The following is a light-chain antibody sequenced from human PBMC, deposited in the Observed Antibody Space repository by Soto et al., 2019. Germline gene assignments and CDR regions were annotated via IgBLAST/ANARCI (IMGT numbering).Light chain of an antibody. Sequence: DIQMTQSPSSLSASVGDRVTITCRASQSISSYLNWYQFKPGKAPKLLIYGTSSLQSGVPSRFTGSGSGTDFTLTIRGLQPDDFATYYCHQTYSTPQTFGQGTKVEFK. V-gene: IGKV1-39*01. CDR1: QSISSY. CDR3: HQTYSTPQT. CDR2: GTS. J-gene: IGKJ1*01.